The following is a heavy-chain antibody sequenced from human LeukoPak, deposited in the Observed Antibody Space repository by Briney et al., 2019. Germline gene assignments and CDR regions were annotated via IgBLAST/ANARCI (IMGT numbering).Heavy chain of an antibody. D-gene: IGHD2/OR15-2a*01. CDR2: IYYSGST. Sequence: PSETLSLTCTVSSGSISDYYWSWIRQPPGKGLEWIGYIYYSGSTNYNPSLKSRVTILVDMSKNQFSLKMSSVTAADTAVYYCARELKVGNTGYYFDYWGQGTLVTDSS. V-gene: IGHV4-59*01. J-gene: IGHJ4*02. CDR1: SGSISDYY. CDR3: ARELKVGNTGYYFDY.